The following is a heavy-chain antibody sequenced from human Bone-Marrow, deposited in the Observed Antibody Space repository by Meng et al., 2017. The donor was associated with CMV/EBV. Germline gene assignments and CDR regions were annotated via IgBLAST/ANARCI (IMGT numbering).Heavy chain of an antibody. J-gene: IGHJ6*02. CDR2: ISSSGSTI. D-gene: IGHD3-16*02. Sequence: GESLKISCAASGFTFSSYEMSWVRQAPGKGLEWVSYISSSGSTIYYADSVKGRFTITRDNAKNSLYLQMNSLRAEDTAVYYCARAFERTGLSSLDYYYYGMDVWGQGTTVTVYS. CDR3: ARAFERTGLSSLDYYYYGMDV. CDR1: GFTFSSYE. V-gene: IGHV3-48*03.